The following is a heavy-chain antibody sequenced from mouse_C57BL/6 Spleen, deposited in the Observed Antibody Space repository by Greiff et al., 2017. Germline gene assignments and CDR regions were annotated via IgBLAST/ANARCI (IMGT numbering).Heavy chain of an antibody. CDR3: TRVGDY. CDR1: GYTFTDYE. CDR2: IDPETGGT. V-gene: IGHV1-15*01. J-gene: IGHJ2*01. Sequence: VQLQQSGAELVRPGASVTLSCKASGYTFTDYEMHWVKQTPVHGLEWIGAIDPETGGTAYNQKFKGKAILTADKSSSTAYMELRSLTSEDSTGYYCTRVGDYWGQGTTLTVSS.